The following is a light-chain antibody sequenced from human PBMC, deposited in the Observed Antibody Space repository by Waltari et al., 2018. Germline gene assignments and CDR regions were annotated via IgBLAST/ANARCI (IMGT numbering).Light chain of an antibody. CDR3: SSYTSSSTFV. Sequence: SALTQPPSVSGSPGQSVTISCTGPSSDVGRYNRVSRYQQPPGTAPNLMIYEVSNRPSGVPDRFSGSKSGNTASLTISGLQAEDEADYYCSSYTSSSTFVFGGGTKLTVL. J-gene: IGLJ2*01. V-gene: IGLV2-18*02. CDR1: SSDVGRYNR. CDR2: EVS.